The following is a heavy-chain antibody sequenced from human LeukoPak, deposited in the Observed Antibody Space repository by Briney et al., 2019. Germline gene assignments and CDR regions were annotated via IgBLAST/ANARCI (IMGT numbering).Heavy chain of an antibody. D-gene: IGHD4-17*01. CDR1: GGSVSSGSYY. CDR2: IYYSGST. CDR3: ARVLATVTTGGMDV. J-gene: IGHJ6*04. Sequence: KPSETLSLTCTVSGGSVSSGSYYWSWIRQPPRKGLEWIGYIYYSGSTNYNPSLKSRVTISVDTSKNQFSLKLSSVTAADTAVYYCARVLATVTTGGMDVWGKGTTVTVSS. V-gene: IGHV4-61*01.